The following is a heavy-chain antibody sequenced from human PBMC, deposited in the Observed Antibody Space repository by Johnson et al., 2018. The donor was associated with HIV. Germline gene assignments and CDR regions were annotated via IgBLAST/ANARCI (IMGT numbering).Heavy chain of an antibody. V-gene: IGHV3-66*01. CDR1: GFTVSSNY. CDR3: ARDSKDRCPTITRRDAFDI. D-gene: IGHD5-12*01. J-gene: IGHJ3*02. Sequence: VQLVESGGGLVQPGGSLRLSCAASGFTVSSNYMSWVRQAPGKGLEWVSVIYSGGSTYYADSVKGRFTISRDNSKNTLYLQMNSLRAEDTAVYYCARDSKDRCPTITRRDAFDIWGQGTMVTVSS. CDR2: IYSGGST.